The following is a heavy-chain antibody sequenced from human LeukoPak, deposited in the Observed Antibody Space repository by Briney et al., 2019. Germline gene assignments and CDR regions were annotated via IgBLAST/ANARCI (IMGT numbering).Heavy chain of an antibody. CDR1: GFTFSSYA. D-gene: IGHD6-19*01. CDR2: INGSGGST. J-gene: IGHJ6*03. V-gene: IGHV3-23*01. Sequence: GSLRLSCAASGFTFSSYAMSWVRQAPGKGLEWVSAINGSGGSTYYADSVKGRFTISRDNSKNTLYLQMNSLRAEDTAVYYCAKGSSGWYGVLKGYYYYMDVWGKGTTVTVSS. CDR3: AKGSSGWYGVLKGYYYYMDV.